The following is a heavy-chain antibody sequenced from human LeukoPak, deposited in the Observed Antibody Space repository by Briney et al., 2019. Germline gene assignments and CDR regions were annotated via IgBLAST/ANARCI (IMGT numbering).Heavy chain of an antibody. V-gene: IGHV3-48*03. Sequence: GGSLRLSCAASGFTFSSYDMNWVRQAPGKGLQWVSDISSSGTTIYYADSVKGRFTISRDNAKNSLYLQMNSLRAEDAAVYYCARKYCSTTSCLFDNWGQGTLVTVSS. CDR1: GFTFSSYD. D-gene: IGHD2-2*01. J-gene: IGHJ4*02. CDR2: ISSSGTTI. CDR3: ARKYCSTTSCLFDN.